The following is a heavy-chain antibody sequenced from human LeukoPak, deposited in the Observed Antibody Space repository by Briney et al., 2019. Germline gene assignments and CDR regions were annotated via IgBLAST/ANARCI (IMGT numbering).Heavy chain of an antibody. CDR1: GFTFSSYA. J-gene: IGHJ1*01. CDR3: AKDPGLRYFDWSDTPNEYFQH. V-gene: IGHV3-23*01. Sequence: PGGSLRLSCAASGFTFSSYAMSWVRQAPGKGLEWVSAISGSGGSTYYADSVKGRFTISRDNSKNTLYLQMNSLRAEDTAVYYCAKDPGLRYFDWSDTPNEYFQHWGQGTLVTVSS. CDR2: ISGSGGST. D-gene: IGHD3-9*01.